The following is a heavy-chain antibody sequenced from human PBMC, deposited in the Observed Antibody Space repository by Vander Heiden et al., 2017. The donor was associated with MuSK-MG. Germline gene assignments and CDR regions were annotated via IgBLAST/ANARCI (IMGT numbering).Heavy chain of an antibody. J-gene: IGHJ4*02. CDR2: IYYSGST. V-gene: IGHV4-39*01. Sequence: QLLLQASAPGLVKPSETLSLTCTVSGGSISSRSYYWRWIRQPPGKGLEWIGSIYYSGSTYYNPSLKSRVTISVDTSKNQFSLKLSSVTAADTAVYYCARPVRAVAGHYYFDYWDQGTLVTVSS. CDR3: ARPVRAVAGHYYFDY. CDR1: GGSISSRSYY. D-gene: IGHD6-19*01.